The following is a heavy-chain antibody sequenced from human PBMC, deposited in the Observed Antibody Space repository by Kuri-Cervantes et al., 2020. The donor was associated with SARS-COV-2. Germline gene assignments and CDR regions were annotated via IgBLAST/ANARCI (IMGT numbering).Heavy chain of an antibody. J-gene: IGHJ2*01. CDR1: GVSVTREGYS. Sequence: SQTLSLTCGVSGVSVTREGYSWNWVRQLPGKGLEWIGSISGDTSYNPSLDSRVTISLDTSRNKFSLNLRSVTAADTAVYYFARGRRDYQLLVEDSWYFNLWGRGTLVTVSS. V-gene: IGHV4-30-2*01. CDR3: ARGRRDYQLLVEDSWYFNL. D-gene: IGHD2-2*01. CDR2: ISGDT.